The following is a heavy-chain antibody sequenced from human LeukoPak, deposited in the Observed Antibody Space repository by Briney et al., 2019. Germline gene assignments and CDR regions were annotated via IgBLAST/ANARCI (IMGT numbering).Heavy chain of an antibody. D-gene: IGHD3-10*01. CDR2: ISSSGDYI. CDR3: VRDLVRGVHPVFYFDL. V-gene: IGHV3-21*01. J-gene: IGHJ2*01. Sequence: KPGGSLRLSCAASGFAFSTYAMGWVRRAPGKGLEWVSSISSSGDYIYSADSVKGRFTISRDNAKNSLYLQMTNLSAEDTAVYFCVRDLVRGVHPVFYFDLWGRGTLVTVSS. CDR1: GFAFSTYA.